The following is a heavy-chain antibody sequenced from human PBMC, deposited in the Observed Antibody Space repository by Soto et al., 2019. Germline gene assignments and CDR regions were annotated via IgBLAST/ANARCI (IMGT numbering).Heavy chain of an antibody. J-gene: IGHJ4*02. CDR2: INPLPTSGST. Sequence: QVQLVQSGAEVKKPGASEKVSCKASGYIFTNYYIHWLLQAPGQGLEWMAIINPLPTSGSTNYAQKFQGRVTVTRDTSTSTVYLDLSSLRSDDTAVYYCARDLAAAAYWGEGTLVAVSS. D-gene: IGHD6-13*01. CDR1: GYIFTNYY. CDR3: ARDLAAAAY. V-gene: IGHV1-46*01.